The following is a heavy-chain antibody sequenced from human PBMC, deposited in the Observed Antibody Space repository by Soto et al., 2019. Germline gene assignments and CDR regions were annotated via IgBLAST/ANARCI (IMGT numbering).Heavy chain of an antibody. V-gene: IGHV3-30-3*01. J-gene: IGHJ6*02. CDR3: ARDQKGSPTKGYYYYYGMDV. CDR2: ISSGGSNR. D-gene: IGHD6-19*01. CDR1: GFTFSDYA. Sequence: PGGSLRLSCAASGFTFSDYALHWVRQAPGKGLEWVTVISSGGSNRYYADSVKGRFTISRDNSKNKLYLQMNSLRVEDTAVYYCARDQKGSPTKGYYYYYGMDVWGQGRTVTVSS.